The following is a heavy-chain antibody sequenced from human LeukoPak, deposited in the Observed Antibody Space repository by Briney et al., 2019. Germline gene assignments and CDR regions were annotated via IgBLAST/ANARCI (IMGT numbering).Heavy chain of an antibody. CDR3: AKDRGDFWRGGSATGKDAFDI. CDR1: GFTFSAYA. J-gene: IGHJ3*02. V-gene: IGHV3-23*01. CDR2: ISGNGGSS. Sequence: PGGSLRLSCVASGFTFSAYAMGWVRQAPGKGLEWVSVISGNGGSSYYADSVKGRFTISRDNSKNTLYLQMNSLRAEDTAVYYCAKDRGDFWRGGSATGKDAFDIWGQGTMVTVSS. D-gene: IGHD3-3*01.